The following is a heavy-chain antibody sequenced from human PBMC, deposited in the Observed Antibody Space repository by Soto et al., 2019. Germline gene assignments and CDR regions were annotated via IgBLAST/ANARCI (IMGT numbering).Heavy chain of an antibody. CDR3: TTRKRYFDWFLDY. V-gene: IGHV3-15*01. Sequence: PGGSLRLSCAASGFTFSNAWMSWVRQAPWKGLEWVGRIKSKTDGGTTDYAAPVKGRFTISRDDSKNTLYLQMNSLKTEDTAVYYCTTRKRYFDWFLDYWGQGTLVTVSS. CDR2: IKSKTDGGTT. J-gene: IGHJ4*02. D-gene: IGHD3-9*01. CDR1: GFTFSNAW.